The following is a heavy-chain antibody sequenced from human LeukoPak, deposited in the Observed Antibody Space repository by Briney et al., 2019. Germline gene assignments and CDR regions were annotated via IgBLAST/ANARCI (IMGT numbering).Heavy chain of an antibody. D-gene: IGHD2-15*01. J-gene: IGHJ2*01. CDR1: GFTFSNYA. Sequence: GGSLRLSCAASGFTFSNYAMTWVRQAPGKGLEWVSGIGGNGGSTYYADSVKGRFTISRDNPKNTVYLQMNSLSAEDTAVYYCAKGPAPYCSGGSCYSPHWYFDLWGRGTLVTVSS. V-gene: IGHV3-23*01. CDR2: IGGNGGST. CDR3: AKGPAPYCSGGSCYSPHWYFDL.